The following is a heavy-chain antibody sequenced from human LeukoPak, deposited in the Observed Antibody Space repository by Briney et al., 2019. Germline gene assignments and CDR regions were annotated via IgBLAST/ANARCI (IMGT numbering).Heavy chain of an antibody. CDR3: ARESDSSGWYDY. D-gene: IGHD6-19*01. J-gene: IGHJ4*02. CDR2: ISGDGGST. CDR1: GFNFDDYA. Sequence: GGSLRLSCAAPGFNFDDYAIHWVRQAPGKGLEWVSLISGDGGSTFYADSVRGRFTISRDNSKNSLYLQMSSLRSEDTALYFCARESDSSGWYDYWGQGTLVTVSS. V-gene: IGHV3-43*02.